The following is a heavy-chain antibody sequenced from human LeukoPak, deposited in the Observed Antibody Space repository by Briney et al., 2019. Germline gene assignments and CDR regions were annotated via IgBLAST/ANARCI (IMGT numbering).Heavy chain of an antibody. CDR2: IIPIFGTA. J-gene: IGHJ5*02. V-gene: IGHV1-69*01. CDR3: ARVPSRSSWYLHHRDLMSWFDP. D-gene: IGHD6-13*01. CDR1: VGTFSSYA. Sequence: SVKVSCKASVGTFSSYAISWVRQAPGQGLEWMGGIIPIFGTANDAQKFKGRVTITADESTSTAYMELSSLRSEDTAVYYCARVPSRSSWYLHHRDLMSWFDPWGQGTLVTVSS.